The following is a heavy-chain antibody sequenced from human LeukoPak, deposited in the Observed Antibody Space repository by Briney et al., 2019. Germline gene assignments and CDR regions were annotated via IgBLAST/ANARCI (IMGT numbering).Heavy chain of an antibody. V-gene: IGHV3-23*01. CDR1: GFTFRDFS. J-gene: IGHJ4*02. CDR2: FDTLDGLT. D-gene: IGHD3-10*01. CDR3: AKPFSFGSDSSYQAFDS. Sequence: GGSLRLSCAASGFTFRDFSMHWVRQAPGKGLEWVSSFDTLDGLTNYAESVKGRFTISRDNSKNTLYLQMNSLTAEDTAVYYCAKPFSFGSDSSYQAFDSWGQGTLVTVSS.